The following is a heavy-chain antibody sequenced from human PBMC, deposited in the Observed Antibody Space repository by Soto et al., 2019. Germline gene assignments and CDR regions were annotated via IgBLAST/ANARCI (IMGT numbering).Heavy chain of an antibody. CDR3: AKAAFGGDGYYFDY. J-gene: IGHJ4*02. V-gene: IGHV3-23*01. CDR1: GFTFSSYA. CDR2: ISGSGGST. D-gene: IGHD3-10*01. Sequence: GGSLRLSCAASGFTFSSYAMSWVRQAPGKGLEWVSAISGSGGSTYYADSVKGPFTLSQDNSKNALYLQMNSLRAGDTAVYYCAKAAFGGDGYYFDYWGQGTLVTVSS.